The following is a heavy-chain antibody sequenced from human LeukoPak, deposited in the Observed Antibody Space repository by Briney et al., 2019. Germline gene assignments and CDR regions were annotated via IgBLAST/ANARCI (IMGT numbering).Heavy chain of an antibody. J-gene: IGHJ4*02. V-gene: IGHV3-30-3*01. Sequence: RAGGSLRLSCAASGFTFTKYCMRWVRQAPGKGLEWVAVISYDGSIQYYPDSVKGRFTISRDNSKNTLYVQMNSLRAEDTAVYYCARDSRGSGCFDYWGQGTLVTVSS. CDR1: GFTFTKYC. CDR3: ARDSRGSGCFDY. CDR2: ISYDGSIQ. D-gene: IGHD3-10*01.